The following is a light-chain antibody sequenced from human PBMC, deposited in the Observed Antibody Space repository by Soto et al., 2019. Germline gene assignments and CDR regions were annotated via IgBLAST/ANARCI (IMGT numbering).Light chain of an antibody. J-gene: IGKJ5*01. CDR2: DAS. Sequence: EIVLAQFPATLSLAPGDTATLSCKASQSVSNFLAWYQQRPGQAPRLLLFDASNRATGTPPRFSGSGFGTDFNLPISSLEPEDFAVYFCQQRSNWPPITFGQGTRLEIK. CDR3: QQRSNWPPIT. CDR1: QSVSNF. V-gene: IGKV3-11*01.